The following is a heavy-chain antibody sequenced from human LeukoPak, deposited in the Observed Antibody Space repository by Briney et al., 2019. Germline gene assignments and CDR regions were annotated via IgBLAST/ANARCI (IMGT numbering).Heavy chain of an antibody. J-gene: IGHJ5*02. CDR1: GGTFSGYA. CDR2: IIPIFGTA. V-gene: IGHV1-69*13. D-gene: IGHD5-12*01. CDR3: AREYSGYVTWFDP. Sequence: ASVKVSCKASGGTFSGYAISWVRQAPGQGLAWMGGIIPIFGTANYAQKFQGRVTITADESTSTAYMELSSLRSEDTAVYYCAREYSGYVTWFDPWGQGTLVTVSS.